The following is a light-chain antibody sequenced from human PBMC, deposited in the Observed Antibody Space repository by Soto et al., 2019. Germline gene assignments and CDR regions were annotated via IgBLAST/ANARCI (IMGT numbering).Light chain of an antibody. CDR3: CSYAGSFTFVV. J-gene: IGLJ2*01. CDR2: DVS. V-gene: IGLV2-11*01. Sequence: QSALTQPRSVSGSPGQSVTISCTGTSSDVGGHDYVSWHQQHPGKAPKLMIYDVSKRPSGVPGRFSGSKSGNTASLTISGLQAEYEADYYCCSYAGSFTFVVFGGGTQLTVL. CDR1: SSDVGGHDY.